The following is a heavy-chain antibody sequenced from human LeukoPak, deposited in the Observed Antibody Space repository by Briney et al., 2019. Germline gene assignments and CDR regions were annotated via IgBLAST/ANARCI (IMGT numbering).Heavy chain of an antibody. V-gene: IGHV3-21*01. Sequence: GGSLRLSCAVSGFSLSLYNMQWVRQAPGKGLEWVSSISSTSSYISYADSVKGRFTISRDNAKNSLFLQMNSLRVEDTAVYYCVRVRTTGDYWGQGTLVTVSS. CDR3: VRVRTTGDY. CDR1: GFSLSLYN. J-gene: IGHJ4*01. CDR2: ISSTSSYI. D-gene: IGHD4-11*01.